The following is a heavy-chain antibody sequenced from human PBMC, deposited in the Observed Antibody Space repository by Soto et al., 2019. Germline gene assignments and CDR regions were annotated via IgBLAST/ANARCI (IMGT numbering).Heavy chain of an antibody. D-gene: IGHD3-3*01. J-gene: IGHJ4*02. Sequence: GESLKISCRGSGYDFNTNWFGWVRQLPGRGMEWVGIMYPGDSDTRYNPSLQGHVTLSVDVTVSTAFLQWRSLETSDTGMYFCARLPRDCNKTSCYYADHWGQGTQVTVSS. CDR1: GYDFNTNW. CDR2: MYPGDSDT. V-gene: IGHV5-51*01. CDR3: ARLPRDCNKTSCYYADH.